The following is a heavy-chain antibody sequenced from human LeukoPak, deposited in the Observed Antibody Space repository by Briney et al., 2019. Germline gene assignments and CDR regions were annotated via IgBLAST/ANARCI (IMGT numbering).Heavy chain of an antibody. Sequence: GRSLRLSCTASGFTFSDYWMTWVRQAPGKGPEWAANIKQDGSQRYYVDSVRGRFTISRDNAENSLYLQMNSLRPEDTAVYYCAGSYDSSGFSDYWGQGTLVTVSS. CDR1: GFTFSDYW. CDR2: IKQDGSQR. D-gene: IGHD3-22*01. CDR3: AGSYDSSGFSDY. J-gene: IGHJ4*02. V-gene: IGHV3-7*03.